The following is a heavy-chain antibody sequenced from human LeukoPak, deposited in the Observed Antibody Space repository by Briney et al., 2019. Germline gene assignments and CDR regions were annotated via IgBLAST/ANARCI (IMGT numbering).Heavy chain of an antibody. CDR1: GYTFTSYD. V-gene: IGHV1-8*02. D-gene: IGHD2-2*01. J-gene: IGHJ4*02. Sequence: ASVKVSCKASGYTFTSYDINWVRQAPGQGLEWMGWMNPNSGNTGYAQKFQGRVTMTRDTSISTAYMELSRLRSDDTAVYYCARVTEMSGNCSSTSCSKYYFDYWGQGTLVTVSS. CDR2: MNPNSGNT. CDR3: ARVTEMSGNCSSTSCSKYYFDY.